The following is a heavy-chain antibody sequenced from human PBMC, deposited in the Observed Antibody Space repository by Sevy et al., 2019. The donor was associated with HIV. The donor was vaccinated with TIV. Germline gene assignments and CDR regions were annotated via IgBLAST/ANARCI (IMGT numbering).Heavy chain of an antibody. CDR3: AGARYDSSGSFDAFDI. D-gene: IGHD3-22*01. Sequence: GGSLRLSCAASGFTFYIYAMNWVRQAPGKGLEWVSTIFRSGETTYYADSVKARFTISRDNSKNTLYLQMNSLRTEDTALYYCAGARYDSSGSFDAFDIWGQGTMVTVSS. V-gene: IGHV3-23*01. CDR2: IFRSGETT. CDR1: GFTFYIYA. J-gene: IGHJ3*02.